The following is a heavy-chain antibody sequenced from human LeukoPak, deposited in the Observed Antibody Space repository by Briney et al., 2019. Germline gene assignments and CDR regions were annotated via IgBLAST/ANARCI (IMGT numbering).Heavy chain of an antibody. D-gene: IGHD3-9*01. V-gene: IGHV3-48*01. Sequence: PGGSLRLSCAASGFTFSNYSMNWVRQAPGKGLEWVSSISSSSSTIYYADSVKGRFTISRDNAKNSLYLQMNSLRAEDTAVYYCARDTPDYDILTGYYGPFDYWGQGTLVTVSS. CDR3: ARDTPDYDILTGYYGPFDY. CDR2: ISSSSSTI. CDR1: GFTFSNYS. J-gene: IGHJ4*02.